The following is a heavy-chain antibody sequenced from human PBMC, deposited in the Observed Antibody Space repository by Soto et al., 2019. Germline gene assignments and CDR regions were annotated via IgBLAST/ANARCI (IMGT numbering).Heavy chain of an antibody. V-gene: IGHV3-23*01. J-gene: IGHJ6*02. CDR3: ATYSSWYRTYGMDV. CDR1: GFTFISYA. CDR2: ISGSGGST. Sequence: GGSLRLSCAASGFTFISYAMSWVRQAPGKGLEWVSAISGSGGSTYYADSVKGRFTISRDNSKNTLYLQMNSLRAEDTAVYYCATYSSWYRTYGMDVWGQGTTVTVSS. D-gene: IGHD6-13*01.